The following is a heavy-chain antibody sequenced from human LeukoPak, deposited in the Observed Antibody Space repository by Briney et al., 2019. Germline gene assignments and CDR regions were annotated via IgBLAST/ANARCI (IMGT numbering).Heavy chain of an antibody. Sequence: GGTLRLSCAASGFTFSSYGMSWVRQAPGKGLEWVSSISSSSSYIYYADSVKGRFTISRDNAKNSLYLQMNSLRAEDTAVYYCAELGITMIGGVWGKGTTVTISS. CDR1: GFTFSSYG. V-gene: IGHV3-21*01. J-gene: IGHJ6*04. CDR3: AELGITMIGGV. D-gene: IGHD3-10*02. CDR2: ISSSSSYI.